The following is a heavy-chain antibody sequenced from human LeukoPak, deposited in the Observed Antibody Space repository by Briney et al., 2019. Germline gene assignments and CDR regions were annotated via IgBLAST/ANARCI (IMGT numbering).Heavy chain of an antibody. CDR1: GFTFSTYG. V-gene: IGHV3-48*02. CDR3: ARGTYYSDC. CDR2: ISSVITTV. Sequence: GGSLRLSCAASGFTFSTYGMNWVRQAPGKGLEWVSYISSVITTVYYADSVKGRFTNSRDNARNSLYLQMNSLRDEDTAVYYCARGTYYSDCWGQGTLVTVSS. J-gene: IGHJ4*02.